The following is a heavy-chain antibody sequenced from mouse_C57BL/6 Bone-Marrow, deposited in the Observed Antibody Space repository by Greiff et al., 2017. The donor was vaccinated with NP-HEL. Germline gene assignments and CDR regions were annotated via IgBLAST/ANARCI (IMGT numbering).Heavy chain of an antibody. Sequence: EVQGVESGGGLVQPKGSLKLSCAASGFSFNTYAMNWVRQAPGKGLEWVARIRSKSNNYATYYADSVKDRFTISRADSESMLYLQMNNLKTESTAMDYCVGHGIPRGGYFDVWGRGTAVTVSS. J-gene: IGHJ1*03. V-gene: IGHV10-1*01. CDR2: IRSKSNNYAT. CDR1: GFSFNTYA. CDR3: VGHGIPRGGYFDV.